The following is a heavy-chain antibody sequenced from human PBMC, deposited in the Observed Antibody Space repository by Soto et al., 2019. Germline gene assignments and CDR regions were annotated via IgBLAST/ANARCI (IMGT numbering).Heavy chain of an antibody. CDR1: GGSISSGGYY. CDR2: IYYSGST. J-gene: IGHJ6*02. D-gene: IGHD1-20*01. V-gene: IGHV4-31*03. CDR3: ARDQFPYNWNDGLYYYYYYGMDV. Sequence: SETLSLTCTVSGGSISSGGYYWSWIRQHPGKGLEWIGYIYYSGSTYYNPSLKSRVTISVDTSKNQFSLKLSSVTAADTAVYYCARDQFPYNWNDGLYYYYYYGMDVWGQGTTVTVSS.